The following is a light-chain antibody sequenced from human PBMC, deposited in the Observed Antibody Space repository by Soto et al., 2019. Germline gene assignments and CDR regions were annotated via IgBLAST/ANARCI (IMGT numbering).Light chain of an antibody. CDR3: QQYNSYSWT. J-gene: IGKJ1*01. CDR1: QTISSW. Sequence: DIQMPHSPSTLPGPVAPRLPITYRASQTISSWLAWYQQKPGKAPKLLIYKASTLKSGVPSRFSGSGPGTEFTLTISSLQPDDFATYYCQQYNSYSWTFGQGTKVDIK. CDR2: KAS. V-gene: IGKV1-5*03.